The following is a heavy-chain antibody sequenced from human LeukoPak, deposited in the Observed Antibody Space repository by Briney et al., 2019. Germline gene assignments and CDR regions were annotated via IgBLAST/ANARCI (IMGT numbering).Heavy chain of an antibody. Sequence: PSQTLSLTCTVSGGSISRGVYSWSWFPHPPGKGLGWIGYIYYSGSTYYNPSLKSRVTISVDTSKNQFSLKLSSVTAADTAVYYCARDWGRGLDAFDIWGQGTMVTVSS. D-gene: IGHD3-16*01. J-gene: IGHJ3*02. CDR1: GGSISRGVYS. V-gene: IGHV4-30-4*01. CDR2: IYYSGST. CDR3: ARDWGRGLDAFDI.